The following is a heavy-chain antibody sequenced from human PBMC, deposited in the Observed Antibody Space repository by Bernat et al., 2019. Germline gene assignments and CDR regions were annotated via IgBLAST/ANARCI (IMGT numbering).Heavy chain of an antibody. CDR3: ARQRYSSSSCPDY. CDR1: GYTFSNYG. J-gene: IGHJ4*02. CDR2: ISGYNVNT. D-gene: IGHD6-6*01. V-gene: IGHV1-18*01. Sequence: QAQLVQSGADVKKPGASVKVSCRASGYTFSNYGISWVRQAPGQGPEWMGWISGYNVNTNYAQKFQGRVTMTTDTTTSTAYMEVRSLRSDATAVYYCARQRYSSSSCPDYWGPGTLVTVSS.